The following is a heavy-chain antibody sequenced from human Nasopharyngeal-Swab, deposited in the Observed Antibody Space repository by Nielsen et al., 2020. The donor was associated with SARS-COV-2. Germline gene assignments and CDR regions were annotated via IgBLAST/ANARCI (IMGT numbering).Heavy chain of an antibody. J-gene: IGHJ3*02. D-gene: IGHD6-19*01. CDR3: ARGAVAGRTAFDI. CDR2: ISYDGTIQ. CDR1: GFTVSRFG. V-gene: IGHV3-30*03. Sequence: GGSLRLSCAASGFTVSRFGMHWVRQAPGKGLQWMAVISYDGTIQYYADSVKGRFTISRDNSKNTLYLQMNSLRPEDTAVHYCARGAVAGRTAFDIWGQGTMVTVSS.